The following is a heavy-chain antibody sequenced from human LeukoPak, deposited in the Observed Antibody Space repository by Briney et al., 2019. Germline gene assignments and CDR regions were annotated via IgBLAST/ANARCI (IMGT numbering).Heavy chain of an antibody. V-gene: IGHV1-18*01. Sequence: ASVKVSCKASGYTFTSYGISWVRQAPGQGLEWMGWISAYNGNTNYAQKLQGRVTMTTDTSTSTAYMELRSLRSDDTAVCYCARYYGSGPPKGRIYYYYGMDVWGQGTTVTVSS. D-gene: IGHD3-10*01. J-gene: IGHJ6*02. CDR3: ARYYGSGPPKGRIYYYYGMDV. CDR2: ISAYNGNT. CDR1: GYTFTSYG.